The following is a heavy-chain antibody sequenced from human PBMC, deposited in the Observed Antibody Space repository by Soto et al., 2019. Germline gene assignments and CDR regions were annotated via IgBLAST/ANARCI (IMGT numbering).Heavy chain of an antibody. CDR3: ARGSSLKEREVQFDY. Sequence: AKVSCKASGYTFTSYGISWVRQAPGQGLEWMGWISAYNGNTNYAQKLQGRVTMTTDTSTSTAYMELRSLRSDDTAVYYCARGSSLKEREVQFDYWGQGTLVTVSS. D-gene: IGHD6-6*01. J-gene: IGHJ4*02. CDR1: GYTFTSYG. CDR2: ISAYNGNT. V-gene: IGHV1-18*01.